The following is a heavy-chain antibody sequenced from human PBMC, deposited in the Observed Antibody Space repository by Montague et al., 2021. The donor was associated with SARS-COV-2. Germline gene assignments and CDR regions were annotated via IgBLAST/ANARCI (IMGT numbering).Heavy chain of an antibody. CDR1: GGSISSGSYY. CDR2: IYTSGTT. Sequence: TLSFTCTVSGGSISSGSYYWSWIRQPAGKGLEWIGRIYTSGTTDYSFSLKSRVTISVDTSKNQFSLKLTSVTAADTAVYYCARAHSGSWAHLDNWGQGGLVTVSS. J-gene: IGHJ4*02. D-gene: IGHD5-12*01. V-gene: IGHV4-61*02. CDR3: ARAHSGSWAHLDN.